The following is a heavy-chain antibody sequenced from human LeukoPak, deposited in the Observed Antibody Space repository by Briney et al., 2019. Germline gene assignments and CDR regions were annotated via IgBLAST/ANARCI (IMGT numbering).Heavy chain of an antibody. CDR3: ARDADTSAFYWYFDL. CDR1: GFTLSSYG. D-gene: IGHD3-22*01. V-gene: IGHV3-33*01. CDR2: MWSDGTKT. Sequence: GGSLRLSCTASGFTLSSYGMHWVRQAPGKGLELVALMWSDGTKTSYADSVKGRFTISGDISRNTLYLQMNSLRAEDTALYYCARDADTSAFYWYFDLWGRGTLVTVSS. J-gene: IGHJ2*01.